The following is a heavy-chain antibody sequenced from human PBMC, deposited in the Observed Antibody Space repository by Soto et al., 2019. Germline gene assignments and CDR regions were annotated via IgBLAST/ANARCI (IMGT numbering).Heavy chain of an antibody. J-gene: IGHJ4*02. CDR1: GFTFSSYV. CDR3: ARDKEAIFGVAITHNYFDY. D-gene: IGHD3-3*01. V-gene: IGHV3-30-3*01. CDR2: ISYDGSNT. Sequence: PGGSLRLSCAASGFTFSSYVMHWVRQAPGKGLEWVAVISYDGSNTYSADSVKGRFSISRDNSKNTLYLQMNSLRAADTGVYYCARDKEAIFGVAITHNYFDYWGQGALVTVSS.